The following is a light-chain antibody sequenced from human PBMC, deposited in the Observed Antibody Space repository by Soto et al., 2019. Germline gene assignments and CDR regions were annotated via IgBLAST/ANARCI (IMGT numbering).Light chain of an antibody. V-gene: IGLV2-14*01. CDR2: EVS. CDR3: SSYTSSNTQV. CDR1: SSDVGGYNY. J-gene: IGLJ2*01. Sequence: QSALTQPASVSGSPGQSLTISCTGTSSDVGGYNYVSWYQQHPGKAPKLMIYEVSNRPSGVSNRFSGSKSGNTASLTISGLQAEDEADYYCSSYTSSNTQVFGGGTKVTVL.